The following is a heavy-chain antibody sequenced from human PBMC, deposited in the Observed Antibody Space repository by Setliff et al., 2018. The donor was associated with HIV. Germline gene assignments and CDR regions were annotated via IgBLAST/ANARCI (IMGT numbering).Heavy chain of an antibody. CDR1: GGSIRSDSYY. V-gene: IGHV4-61*02. J-gene: IGHJ4*02. CDR2: IYSSGNT. Sequence: SETLSLTCTVSGGSIRSDSYYWTWIRQPAGEGLEWIGRIYSSGNTNYNPSLESRVTISVDTSKNQFSLKLSSVTAADTAVYYCARHRDGGTYPLDYWGQGTLVTVSS. D-gene: IGHD1-26*01. CDR3: ARHRDGGTYPLDY.